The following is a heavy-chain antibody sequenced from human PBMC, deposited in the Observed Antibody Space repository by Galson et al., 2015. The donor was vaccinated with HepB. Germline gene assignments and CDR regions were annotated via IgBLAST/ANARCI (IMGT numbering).Heavy chain of an antibody. CDR1: GFTFSSYS. Sequence: SLRLSCAASGFTFSSYSMNWVRQAPGKGLEWVSSISSSSSYIYYADSVKGRFTISRDNAQNSVYLQMDSLRAEDTAVYYCARGYTTGRSAFDIWGQGTMVTVSS. CDR3: ARGYTTGRSAFDI. CDR2: ISSSSSYI. J-gene: IGHJ3*02. V-gene: IGHV3-21*01. D-gene: IGHD6-19*01.